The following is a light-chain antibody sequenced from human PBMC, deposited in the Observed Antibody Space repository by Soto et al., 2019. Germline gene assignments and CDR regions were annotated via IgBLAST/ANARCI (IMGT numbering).Light chain of an antibody. Sequence: EIVMTQSPVTLSVSPGERATLSCRASQSVSSNLAWYQQKPGQAPRLLIYGASSRATGIPVRFSGSGSGTEFTLTISSLQSEDSAVYDCQQYNNWPSFGGGTKVDIK. V-gene: IGKV3-15*01. CDR3: QQYNNWPS. J-gene: IGKJ4*01. CDR2: GAS. CDR1: QSVSSN.